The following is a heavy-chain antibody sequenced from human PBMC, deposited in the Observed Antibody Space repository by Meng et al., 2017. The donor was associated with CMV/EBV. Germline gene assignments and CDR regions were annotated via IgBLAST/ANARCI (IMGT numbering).Heavy chain of an antibody. V-gene: IGHV3-21*01. D-gene: IGHD2-2*01. Sequence: GESLKISCAASGFTFSSYSMNWVRQAPGKGLEWVSSISSSSSYIYYADSVKGRFTIPRDNSKNTLYLQMNSLRAEDTGVYYCAKNLVVPVATPYYYYGMDVWGQGTTVTVSS. CDR1: GFTFSSYS. CDR2: ISSSSSYI. J-gene: IGHJ6*02. CDR3: AKNLVVPVATPYYYYGMDV.